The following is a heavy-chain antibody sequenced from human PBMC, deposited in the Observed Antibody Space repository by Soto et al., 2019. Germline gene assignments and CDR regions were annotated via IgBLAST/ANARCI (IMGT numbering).Heavy chain of an antibody. J-gene: IGHJ4*02. Sequence: GGSLRLSCAASGFNFSYHYMNLVRQAPGKGLEWVSYISGSSRYTNFADSVKGRFTISRDNAKNSLYLQMNSLRVEDTAVYYCARHTSGWHYYDYWGQGTPVTVSS. CDR3: ARHTSGWHYYDY. CDR1: GFNFSYHY. V-gene: IGHV3-11*06. D-gene: IGHD6-19*01. CDR2: ISGSSRYT.